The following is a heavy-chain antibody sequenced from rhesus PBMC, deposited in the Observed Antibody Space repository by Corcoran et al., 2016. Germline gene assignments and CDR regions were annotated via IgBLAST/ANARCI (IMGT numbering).Heavy chain of an antibody. V-gene: IGHV4-106*01. CDR2: IYGRGGNT. Sequence: QVQLQESGPGLLKPSETLSLTCAVSGGSISDSSYWSWIRQPPGQGLEWIGYIYGRGGNTYNNPSLKSRVTISTDTSKNQFSLKLSSVTAADTAVYYCARKYSSGWSDWYFDLWGPGTPITISS. D-gene: IGHD6-31*01. CDR1: GGSISDSSY. CDR3: ARKYSSGWSDWYFDL. J-gene: IGHJ2*01.